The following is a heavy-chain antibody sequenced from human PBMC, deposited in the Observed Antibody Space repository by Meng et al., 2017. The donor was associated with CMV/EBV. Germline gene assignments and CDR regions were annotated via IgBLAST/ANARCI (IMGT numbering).Heavy chain of an antibody. D-gene: IGHD6-13*01. CDR1: GYTFTSYG. J-gene: IGHJ4*02. CDR2: IRAYNGNT. V-gene: IGHV1-18*01. Sequence: QVQLVRSRAEVKKPGASVKVSCTASGYTFTSYGISWVRQAPGQGLEWMGWIRAYNGNTNYAQKLQGRVTMTTDTSTSTDYMELRSLRSDDTAVYYCARGVAAAGRALNWGQGTLVTVSS. CDR3: ARGVAAAGRALN.